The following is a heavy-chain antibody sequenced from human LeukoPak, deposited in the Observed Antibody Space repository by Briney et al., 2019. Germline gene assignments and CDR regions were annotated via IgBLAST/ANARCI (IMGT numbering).Heavy chain of an antibody. CDR2: ISSSGSTI. V-gene: IGHV3-11*01. D-gene: IGHD6-6*01. CDR3: ARDLDVSIAASNWFDP. J-gene: IGHJ5*02. Sequence: GGSLRLSCAASEFTFSDYYMSWIRQAPGKGLEWVSYISSSGSTIYYADSVKGRFTISRDNAKNSLYLQMNSLRAEDTAVYYCARDLDVSIAASNWFDPWGQGTLVTVSS. CDR1: EFTFSDYY.